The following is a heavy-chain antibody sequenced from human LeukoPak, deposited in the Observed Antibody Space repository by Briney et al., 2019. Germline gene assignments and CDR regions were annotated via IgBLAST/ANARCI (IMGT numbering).Heavy chain of an antibody. J-gene: IGHJ6*02. Sequence: SETLSLTCTVSGGSISSYYWSWIRQPPGKGLEWIGYIYYSGSTNYNPSLKSRVTISVDTSKNQFSLKLSSVTAADTAVYYCARSPVGIAVALHHYYYYYGMDVWGQGTTVTVSS. CDR1: GGSISSYY. D-gene: IGHD6-19*01. V-gene: IGHV4-59*08. CDR3: ARSPVGIAVALHHYYYYYGMDV. CDR2: IYYSGST.